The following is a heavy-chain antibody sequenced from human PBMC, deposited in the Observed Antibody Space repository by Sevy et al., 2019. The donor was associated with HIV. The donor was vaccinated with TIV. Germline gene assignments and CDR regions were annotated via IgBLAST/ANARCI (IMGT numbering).Heavy chain of an antibody. Sequence: GGSLRLSCAASGFTFDDYAMTWVRQAPGKGLEWVSVISGGGKITYYAGSVKGRFTISIDNSKNTLYLQMNSLRAEDTGLYYCAKDQERLASYYDRSGYYFGDAFDTWGQGTLVTVSS. CDR1: GFTFDDYA. CDR2: ISGGGKIT. V-gene: IGHV3-23*01. J-gene: IGHJ3*02. D-gene: IGHD3-22*01. CDR3: AKDQERLASYYDRSGYYFGDAFDT.